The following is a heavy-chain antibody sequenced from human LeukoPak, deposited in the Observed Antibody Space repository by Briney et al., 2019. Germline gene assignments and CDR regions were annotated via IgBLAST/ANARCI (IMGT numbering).Heavy chain of an antibody. CDR1: GFTFSSYA. J-gene: IGHJ6*03. D-gene: IGHD6-19*01. CDR2: ISGSGGST. V-gene: IGHV3-23*01. CDR3: TRAAVALKIYYMDV. Sequence: GGSLRLSCAASGFTFSSYAMSWVRRAPGKGLEWVSAISGSGGSTYYADSVKGRFTISRDNSKNTLYLQMNSLRAEDTAVYYCTRAAVALKIYYMDVWGKGTTVTVSS.